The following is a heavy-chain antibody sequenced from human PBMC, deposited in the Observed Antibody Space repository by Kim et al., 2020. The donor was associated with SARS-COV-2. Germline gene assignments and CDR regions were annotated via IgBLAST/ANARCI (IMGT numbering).Heavy chain of an antibody. CDR1: GFTFSSYG. V-gene: IGHV3-33*01. Sequence: GGSLRLSCAASGFTFSSYGMHWVRQAPGKGLEWVAVIWYDGSNKYYADSVKGRFTISRDNSKNTLYLQMNSLRAEDTAVYYCARSYSSSWYYYYGMDVWGQGTTVTVSS. D-gene: IGHD6-13*01. CDR3: ARSYSSSWYYYYGMDV. CDR2: IWYDGSNK. J-gene: IGHJ6*02.